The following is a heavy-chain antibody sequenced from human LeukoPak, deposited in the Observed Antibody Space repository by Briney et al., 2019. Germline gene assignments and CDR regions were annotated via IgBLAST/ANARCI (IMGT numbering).Heavy chain of an antibody. CDR2: INPNSGGT. V-gene: IGHV1-2*02. CDR1: VYTFTRHY. D-gene: IGHD3-10*01. J-gene: IGHJ4*02. Sequence: ASVKVSCNASVYTFTRHYMHWVRQAPGQGLELMGYINPNSGGTNYAQKFQRSLTMTRDTSLSTAYMALNRLRSDDTPVYYCASGSSADLPDYYGSGSYYNLGYWGQGTLVTVSS. CDR3: ASGSSADLPDYYGSGSYYNLGY.